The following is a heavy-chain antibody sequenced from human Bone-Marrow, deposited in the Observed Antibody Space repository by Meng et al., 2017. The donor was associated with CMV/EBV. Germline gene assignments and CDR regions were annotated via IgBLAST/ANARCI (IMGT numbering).Heavy chain of an antibody. V-gene: IGHV1-69*10. CDR3: AKLQLDGMDV. CDR1: GYTFTSYG. Sequence: SVKVSCKASGYTFTSYGISWVRQAPGQGLEWMGWIIPILGIANYAQKFQGRVTITADKSTSTAYMELSSLRSEDTAVYYCAKLQLDGMDVWGQGTTVTVSS. J-gene: IGHJ6*02. D-gene: IGHD4-11*01. CDR2: IIPILGIA.